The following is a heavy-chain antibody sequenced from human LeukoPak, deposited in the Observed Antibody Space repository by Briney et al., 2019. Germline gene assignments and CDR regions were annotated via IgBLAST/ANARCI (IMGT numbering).Heavy chain of an antibody. J-gene: IGHJ1*01. CDR1: GGSISSSSYY. Sequence: PSETLSLTCTVSGGSISSSSYYWGWIRQPPGKGLEWIGSIYYSGSTYYNPSLKSRVTISVDTSKNQFSLKLSSVTAADTAVYYCARAEDGGTYYYGSGLFSAEYFQHWGQGSLVTVSS. CDR3: ARAEDGGTYYYGSGLFSAEYFQH. V-gene: IGHV4-39*07. CDR2: IYYSGST. D-gene: IGHD3-10*01.